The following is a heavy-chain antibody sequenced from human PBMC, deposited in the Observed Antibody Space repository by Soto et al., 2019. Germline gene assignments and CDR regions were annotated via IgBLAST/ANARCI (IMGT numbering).Heavy chain of an antibody. CDR3: ARAQRVGYHYEGHYFDY. D-gene: IGHD3-22*01. J-gene: IGHJ4*02. CDR2: IKQVGSEK. CDR1: GFTFSTYW. V-gene: IGHV3-7*03. Sequence: GGSLRLSCAASGFTFSTYWMTWLRQAPGKGLEWVATIKQVGSEKFYADSVKGRFTVTRDTDTKSLYLQMNSLRAEDTAVYYCARAQRVGYHYEGHYFDYWGQGILVTVSS.